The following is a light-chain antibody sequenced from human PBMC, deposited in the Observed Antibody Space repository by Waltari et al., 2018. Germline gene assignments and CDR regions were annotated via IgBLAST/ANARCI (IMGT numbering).Light chain of an antibody. CDR3: TLYIGSGISV. CDR1: SGSVSTSNY. V-gene: IGLV8-61*01. CDR2: ITN. Sequence: TVVTQEPSLSVSPGGTVTLTCGLSSGSVSTSNYHSWYQQTPGQAPRMLIYITNARPSGVPDRFSGSILGNKAALTITGAQADDESDYYCTLYIGSGISVFGGGTKLTVL. J-gene: IGLJ6*01.